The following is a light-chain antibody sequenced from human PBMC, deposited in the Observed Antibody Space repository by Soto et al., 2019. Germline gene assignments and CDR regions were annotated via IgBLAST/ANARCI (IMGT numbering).Light chain of an antibody. CDR2: EVS. J-gene: IGLJ2*01. Sequence: QSVLTQPPSASGSPGQSVAISCTGTSSDIGGYNYVSWYQQHPGKAPKLMIFEVSQRPSGVPDRFSGSKSGTPASLTVSGLHAEDEADYSCSSYAGSHNLVFGGGTKLTVL. V-gene: IGLV2-8*01. CDR3: SSYAGSHNLV. CDR1: SSDIGGYNY.